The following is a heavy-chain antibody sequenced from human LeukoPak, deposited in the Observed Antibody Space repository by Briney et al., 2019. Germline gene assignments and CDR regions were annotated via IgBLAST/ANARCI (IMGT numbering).Heavy chain of an antibody. D-gene: IGHD2-2*01. J-gene: IGHJ5*02. V-gene: IGHV1-8*03. CDR3: ARGYRYCSSTSCYQFDP. CDR2: MNPNSGNT. Sequence: ASVKLSCKASGYTFTSYDINWVRQATGQGLEWMGWMNPNSGNTGYAQKFQGRVTITRNTSISTAYMELSSLRSEDTAVYYCARGYRYCSSTSCYQFDPWGQGTLVTVSS. CDR1: GYTFTSYD.